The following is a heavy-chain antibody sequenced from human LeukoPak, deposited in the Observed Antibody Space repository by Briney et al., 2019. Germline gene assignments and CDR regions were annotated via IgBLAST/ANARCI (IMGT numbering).Heavy chain of an antibody. Sequence: GGSLRLSCAASGFTFSSYGMHWVRQAPGKGLEWVAFIRYDGSDKYYADSVKGRFTISRDNSKNTLYLQMNSLTTEDTAVHYCAIGEEPWLSLDDWGQGTLVTVSS. CDR3: AIGEEPWLSLDD. D-gene: IGHD5-18*01. CDR2: IRYDGSDK. J-gene: IGHJ4*02. CDR1: GFTFSSYG. V-gene: IGHV3-30*02.